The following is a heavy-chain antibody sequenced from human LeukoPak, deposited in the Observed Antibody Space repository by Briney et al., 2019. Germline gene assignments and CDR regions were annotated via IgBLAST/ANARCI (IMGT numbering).Heavy chain of an antibody. J-gene: IGHJ4*02. D-gene: IGHD3-3*01. CDR1: GFTFDDYA. CDR3: AKGSGMFGYDFWSGYPLFDY. Sequence: GGSLRLSCAASGFTFDDYAMHWVRQAPGKGLEWVSGISWNSGSIGYADSVKGRFTISRDNAKNSLYLQMNSLRAEDTALYYCAKGSGMFGYDFWSGYPLFDYWGQGTLVTVSS. V-gene: IGHV3-9*01. CDR2: ISWNSGSI.